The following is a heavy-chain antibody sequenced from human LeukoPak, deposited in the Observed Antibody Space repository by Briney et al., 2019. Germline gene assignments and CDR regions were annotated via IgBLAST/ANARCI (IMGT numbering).Heavy chain of an antibody. D-gene: IGHD2-2*03. CDR2: IWYDGSNK. V-gene: IGHV3-33*01. J-gene: IGHJ4*02. Sequence: PGRSLRLSCAASGFTFSSYGMHWVRQAPGKGLEWVAVIWYDGSNKYYADSVKGRFTISRDNSKNTLYLQMNSLRAEDTAVYYRARGLDIVVVPAATVDYWGQGTLVTVSS. CDR3: ARGLDIVVVPAATVDY. CDR1: GFTFSSYG.